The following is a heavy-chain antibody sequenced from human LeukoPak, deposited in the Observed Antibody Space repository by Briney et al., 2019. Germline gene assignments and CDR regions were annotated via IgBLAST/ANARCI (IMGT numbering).Heavy chain of an antibody. V-gene: IGHV3-33*06. CDR2: VWYDGNNK. J-gene: IGHJ1*01. Sequence: PGTSLRLSCAASGFTFSAYGMHWVRQAPGKGLEWVAVVWYDGNNKYYKDSVKGRFTISRDNWKNTLYLQMNSLRAEDTAVYYCAKPAYCGGDCYSSPFQHWGQGPLVTVSS. D-gene: IGHD2-21*02. CDR1: GFTFSAYG. CDR3: AKPAYCGGDCYSSPFQH.